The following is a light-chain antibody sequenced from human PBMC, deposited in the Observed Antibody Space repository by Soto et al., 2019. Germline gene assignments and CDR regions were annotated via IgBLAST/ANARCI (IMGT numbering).Light chain of an antibody. Sequence: DIQMTQSPSSLSASIGDRVTITCRASQNIRNYLNWYQQKSGKAPKLLIYGASSLQRGVPSRFSGSGSGTDFTLTISSLESEDFATYYCQKGHSGLNLGGGTKVDIK. CDR2: GAS. CDR3: QKGHSGLN. V-gene: IGKV1-39*01. CDR1: QNIRNY. J-gene: IGKJ4*01.